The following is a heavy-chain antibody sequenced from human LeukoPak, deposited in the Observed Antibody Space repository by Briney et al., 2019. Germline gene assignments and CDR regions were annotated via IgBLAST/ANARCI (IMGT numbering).Heavy chain of an antibody. CDR2: ISGSGGST. J-gene: IGHJ4*02. D-gene: IGHD5-18*01. Sequence: GGSLRLSCAASGFTFSSYAMSWVRQAPGKGVEWVSAISGSGGSTYYADSVKGRFTISRDNSKNTLYLQMNSLRAEDTAVYYCAKDGQSGYSYGGGQGTLVTVSS. V-gene: IGHV3-23*01. CDR1: GFTFSSYA. CDR3: AKDGQSGYSYG.